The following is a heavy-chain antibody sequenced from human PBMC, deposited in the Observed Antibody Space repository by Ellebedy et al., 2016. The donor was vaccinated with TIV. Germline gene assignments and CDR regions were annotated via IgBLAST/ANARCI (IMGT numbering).Heavy chain of an antibody. V-gene: IGHV3-49*03. CDR2: IRNRDYGATT. CDR1: GFGFGDYA. Sequence: GGSLRLXXITSGFGFGDYAISWFRQAPGKGLEWVSFIRNRDYGATTEYAASVKGRFTVSRDDSKNIAYLQMDSLKTEDTAIYFCAKCISVRLFLVHAFDLWGQGTVVTVSS. D-gene: IGHD2-8*01. J-gene: IGHJ3*01. CDR3: AKCISVRLFLVHAFDL.